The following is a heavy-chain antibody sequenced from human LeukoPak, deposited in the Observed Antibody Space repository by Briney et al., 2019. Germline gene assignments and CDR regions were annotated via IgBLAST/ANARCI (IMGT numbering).Heavy chain of an antibody. J-gene: IGHJ5*02. V-gene: IGHV4-59*10. CDR1: GGSFSGYY. D-gene: IGHD5-12*01. CDR2: IYTSGST. Sequence: SETLSLTCAVYGGSFSGYYWSWIRQPAGKGLEWIGRIYTSGSTNYNPSLKSRVTMSVDTSKNQFSLKLSSVTAADTAVYYCARGLRGYSGYVNWFDPWGQGTLVTVSS. CDR3: ARGLRGYSGYVNWFDP.